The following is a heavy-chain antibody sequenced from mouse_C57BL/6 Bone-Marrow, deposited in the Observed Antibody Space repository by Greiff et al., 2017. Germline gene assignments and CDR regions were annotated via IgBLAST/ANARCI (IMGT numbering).Heavy chain of an antibody. CDR3: AREYGTTVVHYYAMDY. V-gene: IGHV8-8*01. CDR2: IWWDDDK. D-gene: IGHD1-1*01. J-gene: IGHJ4*01. Sequence: QVTLKESGPGILQPSQTLSLTCSFSGFSLSTFGMGVGWIRQPSGKGLEWLAHIWWDDDKYYNPALKSRLTISKDTSKNQVFLKIANVDTADTATYDCAREYGTTVVHYYAMDYWGQGTSVTVSS. CDR1: GFSLSTFGMG.